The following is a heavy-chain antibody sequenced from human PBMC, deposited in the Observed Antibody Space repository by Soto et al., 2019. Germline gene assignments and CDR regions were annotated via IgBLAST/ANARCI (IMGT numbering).Heavy chain of an antibody. CDR3: ARVPRDCSGGSCYRAIDY. CDR2: IYYSGST. V-gene: IGHV4-31*03. J-gene: IGHJ4*02. CDR1: GGSISSGGYY. Sequence: SETLSLTCTVSGGSISSGGYYWSWIRQHPGKGLEWIGYIYYSGSTYYNPSLKSRVTISVDMSKNQFSLKLSSVTAADTAVYYCARVPRDCSGGSCYRAIDYWGQGTLVTVSS. D-gene: IGHD2-15*01.